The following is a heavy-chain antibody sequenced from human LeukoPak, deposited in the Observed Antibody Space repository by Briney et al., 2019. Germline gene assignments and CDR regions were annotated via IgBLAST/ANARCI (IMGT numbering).Heavy chain of an antibody. V-gene: IGHV3-30*18. D-gene: IGHD5-18*01. CDR1: GFTFSSYG. J-gene: IGHJ4*02. CDR3: AKEKPRYSYGTGSFDY. CDR2: ISYDGSNR. Sequence: GGSLRLSCAASGFTFSSYGMHWVRQAPGKGLEWVAVISYDGSNRYYADSVKGRFTISRDNSKNTLYLQMNSLRAEDTAVYYCAKEKPRYSYGTGSFDYWGQGTLVTVSS.